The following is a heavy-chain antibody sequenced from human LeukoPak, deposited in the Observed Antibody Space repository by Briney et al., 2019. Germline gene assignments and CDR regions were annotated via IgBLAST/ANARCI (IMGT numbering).Heavy chain of an antibody. D-gene: IGHD6-13*01. CDR3: ARHLEYISSWKGYYFDY. J-gene: IGHJ4*02. CDR1: GGSINSNSHF. CDR2: IYYSGST. Sequence: PSETLSLTCTVSGGSINSNSHFWDWIRQSPGKGLEWIGTIYYSGSTYYSPSLKSRVTISVDTSKNQFSLGLNSVTAADTAVYYCARHLEYISSWKGYYFDYWGQGILVTVSS. V-gene: IGHV4-39*01.